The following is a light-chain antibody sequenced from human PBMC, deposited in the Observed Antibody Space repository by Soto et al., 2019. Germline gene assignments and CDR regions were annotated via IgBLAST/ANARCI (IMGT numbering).Light chain of an antibody. Sequence: QSVLTQPASVSGSPGQSITISCTATSSDVGGYNYVSWYQQHPGKAPKLMIYDVSNRPSGVSNRFSGSKSGNTASLTISGLQAEDEADYYCSSYTSSSTLYVVFGGGTKLTVL. CDR3: SSYTSSSTLYVV. CDR1: SSDVGGYNY. V-gene: IGLV2-14*01. J-gene: IGLJ2*01. CDR2: DVS.